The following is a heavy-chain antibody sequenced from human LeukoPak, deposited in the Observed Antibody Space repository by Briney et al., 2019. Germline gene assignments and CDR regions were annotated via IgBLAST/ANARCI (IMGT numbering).Heavy chain of an antibody. Sequence: SVKVSCKASGGTFSSYAISWVRQAPGQGLEWMGRIIPILGIANYAQKFQGRVTITADKSTSTAYMELSSLRSEDTAVYYCAREVTMVRGVRGAFDIWGQGTMVTVSS. CDR1: GGTFSSYA. CDR2: IIPILGIA. V-gene: IGHV1-69*04. J-gene: IGHJ3*02. D-gene: IGHD3-10*01. CDR3: AREVTMVRGVRGAFDI.